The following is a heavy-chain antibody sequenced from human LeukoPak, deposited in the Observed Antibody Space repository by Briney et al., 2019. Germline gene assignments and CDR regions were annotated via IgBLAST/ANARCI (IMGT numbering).Heavy chain of an antibody. Sequence: GGSLRLSCAASGFTFSSYAMNWVRQAPGKGLEWVSSISSSSSYIYYADSVKGRFTISRDNAKNSLYLQMNSLRAEDTAVYYCARGKYGDQYYFDYWGQGTLVTVSS. J-gene: IGHJ4*02. CDR1: GFTFSSYA. D-gene: IGHD4-17*01. V-gene: IGHV3-21*01. CDR2: ISSSSSYI. CDR3: ARGKYGDQYYFDY.